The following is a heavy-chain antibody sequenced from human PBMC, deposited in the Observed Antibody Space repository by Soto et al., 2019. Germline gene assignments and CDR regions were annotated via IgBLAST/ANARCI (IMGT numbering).Heavy chain of an antibody. CDR3: AKEPRVHYYDLGSYSD. CDR2: ISGSGGST. D-gene: IGHD3-10*01. CDR1: GFTFSNYA. J-gene: IGHJ4*02. V-gene: IGHV3-23*01. Sequence: GGSLLLSCAASGFTFSNYAMSWVRQAPGKGLEWVSAISGSGGSTYYADSVKGRFTISRDNSNNTLYLQMNSLRAEDTAVYYWAKEPRVHYYDLGSYSDWDQGTPVTVTS.